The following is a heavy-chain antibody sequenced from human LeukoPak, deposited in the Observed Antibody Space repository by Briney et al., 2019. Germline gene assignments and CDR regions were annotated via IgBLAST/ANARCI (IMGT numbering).Heavy chain of an antibody. CDR1: GFTFSSYW. D-gene: IGHD6-25*01. CDR3: ARDSAADDNDFDV. J-gene: IGHJ3*01. Sequence: GGSLRLSCAASGFTFSSYWMNWVRQAPGKGLEWVAVIWSHGNRRHHADSVEGRFTISRDNSKSILYLQMNNLRAEDTALYYCARDSAADDNDFDVWGQGTMVTVSS. V-gene: IGHV3-33*08. CDR2: IWSHGNRR.